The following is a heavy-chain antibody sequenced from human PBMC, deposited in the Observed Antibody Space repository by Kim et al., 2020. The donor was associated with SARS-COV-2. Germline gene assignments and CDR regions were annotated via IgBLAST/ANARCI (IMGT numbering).Heavy chain of an antibody. CDR3: ARGWYSSSWPFDY. D-gene: IGHD6-13*01. V-gene: IGHV4-59*09. Sequence: YTPSLKSRVPISVDTSKNQFSLKLSSVTAADTAVYYCARGWYSSSWPFDYWGQGTLVTVSS. J-gene: IGHJ4*02.